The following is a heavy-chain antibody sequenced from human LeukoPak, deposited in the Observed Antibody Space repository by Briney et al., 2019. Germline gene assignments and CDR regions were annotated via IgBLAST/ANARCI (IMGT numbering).Heavy chain of an antibody. CDR2: ISSSSSYI. J-gene: IGHJ6*02. D-gene: IGHD3-3*01. CDR3: ARACYDFWSGYYYYYGMDV. CDR1: GFTFSGYS. V-gene: IGHV3-21*01. Sequence: GGSLRLSCAASGFTFSGYSMNWVRQAPGKGLEWVSSISSSSSYIYYADSVKGRFTISRDNAKNSLYLQMNSLRAEDTAVYYCARACYDFWSGYYYYYGMDVWGQGTTVTVSS.